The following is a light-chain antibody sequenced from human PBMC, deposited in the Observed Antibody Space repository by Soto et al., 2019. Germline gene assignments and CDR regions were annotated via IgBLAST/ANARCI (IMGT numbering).Light chain of an antibody. CDR2: GAS. CDR1: QSISSN. V-gene: IGKV3-15*01. J-gene: IGKJ3*01. CDR3: QQYNDWPLT. Sequence: EIVMTQSPATLTVSPGERATLSCRASQSISSNLAWYQQKAGQAPRLLIYGASARATGIPARFSGSGSGTEFTLTISSLQSEDFAIYYCQQYNDWPLTFGPGTKVDI.